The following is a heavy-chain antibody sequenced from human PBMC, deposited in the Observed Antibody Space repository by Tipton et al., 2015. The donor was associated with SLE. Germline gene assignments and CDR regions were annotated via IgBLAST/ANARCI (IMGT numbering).Heavy chain of an antibody. V-gene: IGHV1-46*01. D-gene: IGHD6-19*01. CDR1: GYTFTSYY. J-gene: IGHJ6*02. CDR3: ARSLIAVAGTGVYYYGTDV. Sequence: QLVQSGAEVKKPGASVKVSCKASGYTFTSYYMHWVRQAPGQGLEWMGIINPSGGSTSCAQKFQGRVTMTRDTSTSTVYMELSSLRSEDTAVYYCARSLIAVAGTGVYYYGTDVWGQGTTVTVSS. CDR2: INPSGGST.